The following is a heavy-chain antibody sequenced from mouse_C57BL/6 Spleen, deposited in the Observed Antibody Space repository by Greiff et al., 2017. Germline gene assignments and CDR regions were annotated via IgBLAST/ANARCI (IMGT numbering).Heavy chain of an antibody. D-gene: IGHD1-1*01. CDR1: GYTFTSYG. CDR2: IHPNSGST. V-gene: IGHV1-64*01. Sequence: QVHVMQPGAELVKPGASVKLSCKASGYTFTSYGMHWVQQRPGQGLEWIGMIHPNSGSTNYTEKFKSKATLTVDKSSSTAYMQLSSLTSEDSAVYYCARKDYYGTRDYWGQGTTLTVSS. J-gene: IGHJ2*01. CDR3: ARKDYYGTRDY.